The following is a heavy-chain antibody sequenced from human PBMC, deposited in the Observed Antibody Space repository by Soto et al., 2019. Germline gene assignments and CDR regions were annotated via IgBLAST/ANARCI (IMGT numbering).Heavy chain of an antibody. J-gene: IGHJ4*02. D-gene: IGHD2-2*01. V-gene: IGHV3-23*01. CDR3: AKTTFAVVPAAMIDY. CDR1: GFTFSSHA. Sequence: PGGSLRLSCAASGFTFSSHAMRWIRQDQGKGLEWVSAISGSGGSTYYADSVKGRFTISRDNSKNTLYLQMNSLRAEDTAVYYCAKTTFAVVPAAMIDYWGQRTLVIVSS. CDR2: ISGSGGST.